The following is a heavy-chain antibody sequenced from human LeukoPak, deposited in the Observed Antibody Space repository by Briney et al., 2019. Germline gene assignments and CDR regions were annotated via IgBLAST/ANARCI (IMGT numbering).Heavy chain of an antibody. Sequence: PGGSLGLSCAASGFTFSSYAMHWVRQAPGKGLEWVAVISYDGSNKYYADSVKGRFTISRDNSKNTLYLQMNSLRAEDTAVYYCARMGGSGSFDAFDIWGQGTMVTVSS. V-gene: IGHV3-30*04. D-gene: IGHD3-10*01. J-gene: IGHJ3*02. CDR3: ARMGGSGSFDAFDI. CDR2: ISYDGSNK. CDR1: GFTFSSYA.